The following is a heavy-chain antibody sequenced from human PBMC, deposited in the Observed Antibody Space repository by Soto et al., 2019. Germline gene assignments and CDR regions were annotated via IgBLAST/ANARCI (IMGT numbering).Heavy chain of an antibody. J-gene: IGHJ4*02. CDR1: GFTFSRYA. Sequence: QVQLVESGGGVVQPGRSLRLSCAASGFTFSRYAMHWVRQAPGKGLEWVAVISYDGSNKYYADSVKGRFTISRDNSKNTLYLQMNSLRAEETAVYYCARDAIAAAGTRYFDYWGQGTLVTVSS. CDR2: ISYDGSNK. D-gene: IGHD6-13*01. CDR3: ARDAIAAAGTRYFDY. V-gene: IGHV3-30-3*01.